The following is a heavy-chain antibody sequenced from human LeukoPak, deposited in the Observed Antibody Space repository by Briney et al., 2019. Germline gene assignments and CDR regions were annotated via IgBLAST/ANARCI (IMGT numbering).Heavy chain of an antibody. J-gene: IGHJ4*02. CDR1: GGSISSYY. Sequence: SETLSLTCTVSGGSISSYYWSWIRQPPGKGLEWIGSIYYSGSTYYNPSLKSRGTISVDTSKNQFSLKLSSVTAADMAVYYCARSRKNDCTSTSCYTDYWGQGTLVTVSS. V-gene: IGHV4-59*05. CDR2: IYYSGST. D-gene: IGHD2-2*02. CDR3: ARSRKNDCTSTSCYTDY.